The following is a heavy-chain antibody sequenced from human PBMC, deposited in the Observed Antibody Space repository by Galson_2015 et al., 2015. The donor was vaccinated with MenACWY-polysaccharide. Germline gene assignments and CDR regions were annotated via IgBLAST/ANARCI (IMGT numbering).Heavy chain of an antibody. CDR2: INTYSGDT. CDR1: GCTFISFG. D-gene: IGHD2-15*01. CDR3: ARGPPGYAGSWHPLQY. V-gene: IGHV1-18*01. Sequence: SVKVSCKASGCTFISFGITWVRQVPGQGLEWMGWINTYSGDTNSADEMQGRATMPTDASTNTAHRELRNLRSDDTAVYYCARGPPGYAGSWHPLQYWGQGTLVTVSA. J-gene: IGHJ4*02.